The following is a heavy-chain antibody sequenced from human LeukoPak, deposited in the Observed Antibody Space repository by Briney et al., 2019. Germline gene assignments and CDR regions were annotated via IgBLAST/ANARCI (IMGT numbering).Heavy chain of an antibody. D-gene: IGHD5-12*01. CDR2: ISYDGSNK. Sequence: GGSLRLSCAASGFTFSSYAMHWVRQAPGKGLEWVAVISYDGSNKYYADSVKGRFTISRDNSKNTLYLQMNSLRAEDTAIYYCAREMGGYPFDYWGQGTLVTVSS. J-gene: IGHJ4*02. CDR3: AREMGGYPFDY. CDR1: GFTFSSYA. V-gene: IGHV3-30*04.